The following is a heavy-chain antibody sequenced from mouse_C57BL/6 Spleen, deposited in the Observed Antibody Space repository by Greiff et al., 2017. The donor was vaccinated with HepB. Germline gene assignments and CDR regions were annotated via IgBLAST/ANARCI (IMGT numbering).Heavy chain of an antibody. CDR1: GYTFTSYW. D-gene: IGHD3-3*01. Sequence: QVHVKQPGTELVKPGASVKLSCKASGYTFTSYWMHWVKQRPGQGLEWIGNINPSNGGTNYNEKFKSKATLTVDKSSSTAYMQLSSLTSEDSAVYYCARTPRDPYAMDYWGQGTSVTVSS. CDR2: INPSNGGT. CDR3: ARTPRDPYAMDY. J-gene: IGHJ4*01. V-gene: IGHV1-53*01.